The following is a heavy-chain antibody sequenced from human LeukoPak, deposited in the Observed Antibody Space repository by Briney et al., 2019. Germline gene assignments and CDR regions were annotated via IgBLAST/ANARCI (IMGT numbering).Heavy chain of an antibody. CDR3: ASADSYGYFSRTYYFDY. V-gene: IGHV4-59*01. CDR2: SYYSGST. D-gene: IGHD5-18*01. CDR1: GGSISSYY. Sequence: SETLSLTCTVSGGSISSYYWSWIRQPPGKGLEWIGYSYYSGSTNYKPPLKSRVTISVDTSHNQFSLKLSSVSAAGTAGYFFASADSYGYFSRTYYFDYWGQGTLVTVSS. J-gene: IGHJ4*02.